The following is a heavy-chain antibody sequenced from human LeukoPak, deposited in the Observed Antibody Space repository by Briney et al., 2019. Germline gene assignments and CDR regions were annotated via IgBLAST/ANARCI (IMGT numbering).Heavy chain of an antibody. J-gene: IGHJ4*02. V-gene: IGHV3-73*01. D-gene: IGHD1-7*01. CDR1: GLTFSGSA. CDR3: TPLPYNWNLVDY. CDR2: IRSKANSYAT. Sequence: GGSLKLSCAASGLTFSGSAMHWVRQASGKGLEWVGRIRSKANSYATAYAASVKGRFTISRDDSKNTAYLQMNSLKTEDTAVYYCTPLPYNWNLVDYWGQGTLVTVSS.